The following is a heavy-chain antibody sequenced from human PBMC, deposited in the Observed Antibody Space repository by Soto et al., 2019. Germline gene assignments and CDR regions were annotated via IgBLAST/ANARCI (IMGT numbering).Heavy chain of an antibody. CDR3: ARVMYATWSSFDY. V-gene: IGHV3-48*04. J-gene: IGHJ4*02. CDR2: ITSGSSI. Sequence: GGSLSLSCAASGFSFSSYWMHWVRQAPGKGLEWISYITSGSSIYYADSVKGRFTISRDNAKNSVYLQMNSLRAEDTAIYYCARVMYATWSSFDYWGQGTLVTVSS. D-gene: IGHD1-26*01. CDR1: GFSFSSYW.